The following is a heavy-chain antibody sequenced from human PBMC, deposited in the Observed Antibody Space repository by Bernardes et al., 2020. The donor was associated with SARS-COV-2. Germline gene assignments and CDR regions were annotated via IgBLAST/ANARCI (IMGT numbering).Heavy chain of an antibody. CDR3: ARDTYNVELSRTIGGFDP. D-gene: IGHD2-15*01. V-gene: IGHV3-30*04. CDR1: GFTFSFYA. Sequence: GGSLRLSCTASGFTFSFYAMHWVRQAPGKGLEWVAIISFDGRNTYYADSVKGRFTISRDNTKNTLYLQMNSLRVEDTAHYYCARDTYNVELSRTIGGFDPWGQGTLVTVSS. J-gene: IGHJ5*02. CDR2: ISFDGRNT.